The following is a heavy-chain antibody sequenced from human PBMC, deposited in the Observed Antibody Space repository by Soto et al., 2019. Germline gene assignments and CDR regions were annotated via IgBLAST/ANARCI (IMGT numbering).Heavy chain of an antibody. CDR1: GGSISSYY. Sequence: PSETLSLTCTVSGGSISSYYWSWIRQPPGKGLEWIGYIYYSGSTNYNPSLKSRVTITKDTSKNQVVLTMTNMDPVDTATYYCAHRPRGYSYHFDYWGQGTLVTVSS. J-gene: IGHJ4*02. CDR2: IYYSGST. D-gene: IGHD5-18*01. V-gene: IGHV4-59*01. CDR3: AHRPRGYSYHFDY.